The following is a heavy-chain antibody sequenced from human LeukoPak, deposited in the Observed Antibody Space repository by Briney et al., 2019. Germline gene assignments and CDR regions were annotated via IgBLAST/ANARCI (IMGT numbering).Heavy chain of an antibody. CDR2: IYYSGST. Sequence: ASETLSLTCTVSGGSISSYYWSWIRQPPGKGLEWIGDIYYSGSTNYNPSLKSRVTISVDTSKNQFSLKLSSVTAADTAVYYCARPTGDDAFDIWGQGTMVTVSS. CDR1: GGSISSYY. D-gene: IGHD7-27*01. J-gene: IGHJ3*02. CDR3: ARPTGDDAFDI. V-gene: IGHV4-59*08.